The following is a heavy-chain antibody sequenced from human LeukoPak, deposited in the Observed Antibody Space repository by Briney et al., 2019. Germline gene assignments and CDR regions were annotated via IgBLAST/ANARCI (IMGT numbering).Heavy chain of an antibody. CDR3: ATGKRYAFDY. Sequence: GGSLRLSCATSGFSFTDYPMNWVRQAPGKRLEWISNIRTTAEGAKYAYYADSVKGRVTISRDDGKNTLYLHMNSLRDDDTALYYGATGKRYAFDYWGQGILVTVSS. J-gene: IGHJ4*02. CDR2: IRTTAEGAKYA. V-gene: IGHV3-48*02. D-gene: IGHD3-9*01. CDR1: GFSFTDYP.